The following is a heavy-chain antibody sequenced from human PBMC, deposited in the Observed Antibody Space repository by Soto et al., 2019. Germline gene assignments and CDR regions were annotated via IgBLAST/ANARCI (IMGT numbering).Heavy chain of an antibody. V-gene: IGHV4-59*01. Sequence: QMQLQESGPGLVKPSETLSLICSVSGDSITAYYLSWLRQSPGKELEWIGYIYHNGETNYNPSLKRRGTISADTSKTQFSLRLSSVTAADTGVYYCARDKGGEFLKGSGMDVWGQGTTVIVSS. J-gene: IGHJ6*02. CDR2: IYHNGET. CDR1: GDSITAYY. D-gene: IGHD3-10*01. CDR3: ARDKGGEFLKGSGMDV.